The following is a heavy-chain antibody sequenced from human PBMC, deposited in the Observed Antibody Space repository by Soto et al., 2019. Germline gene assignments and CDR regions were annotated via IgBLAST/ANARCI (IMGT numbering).Heavy chain of an antibody. Sequence: QVVLMQSGTEVKRPGSSVKVSCKASGVPFNSYGFAWVRQAPGRGLEWVGRINPASQLRNYEQSLQGRVTMTADTSTKTAYMELSGLTPEDSAVYYCARMKLASLDHWGQGTLVTVSS. V-gene: IGHV1-69*09. CDR1: GVPFNSYG. CDR3: ARMKLASLDH. J-gene: IGHJ4*02. CDR2: INPASQLR.